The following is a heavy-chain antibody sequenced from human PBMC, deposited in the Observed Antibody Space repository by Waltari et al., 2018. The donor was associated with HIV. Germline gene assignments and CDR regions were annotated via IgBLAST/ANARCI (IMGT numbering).Heavy chain of an antibody. D-gene: IGHD6-13*01. Sequence: QVQLVQSGAEVKKPGSSVKVSCKASGGTFSRYAISWVRQAPGPGLEWMGGIIPIFGTANYAQKFQGRVTITADESTSTAYMELSSLRSEDTAVYYCARDIAAAAFDIWGQGTMVTVSS. CDR3: ARDIAAAAFDI. J-gene: IGHJ3*02. CDR1: GGTFSRYA. V-gene: IGHV1-69*01. CDR2: IIPIFGTA.